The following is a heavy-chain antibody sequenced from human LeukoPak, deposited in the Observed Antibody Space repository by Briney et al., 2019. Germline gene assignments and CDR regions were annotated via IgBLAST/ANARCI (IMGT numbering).Heavy chain of an antibody. V-gene: IGHV3-11*01. CDR1: GFTFSDYY. CDR3: ARDSSSWYRTLGYYYYMDV. Sequence: GGSLRLSCAASGFTFSDYYMSWICQAPGKGLEWVSYISSSGSTIYYADSVKGRFTISRDNAKNSLYLQMNSLRAEDTAVYYCARDSSSWYRTLGYYYYMDVWGKGTTVTISS. CDR2: ISSSGSTI. D-gene: IGHD6-13*01. J-gene: IGHJ6*03.